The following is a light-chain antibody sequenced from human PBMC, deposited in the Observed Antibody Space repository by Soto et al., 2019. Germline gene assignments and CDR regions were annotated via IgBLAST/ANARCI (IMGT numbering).Light chain of an antibody. Sequence: DIQMTQSPSSLSASVGDRVTITCRASQSISKYLNWYQQKPGQAPNLLIYAASTFQSGVPSRFSGSGSETDFTLTISSLQPEDFATYYCPQSYSTPPDTFGQGTKLEIK. V-gene: IGKV1-39*01. CDR1: QSISKY. CDR3: PQSYSTPPDT. J-gene: IGKJ2*01. CDR2: AAS.